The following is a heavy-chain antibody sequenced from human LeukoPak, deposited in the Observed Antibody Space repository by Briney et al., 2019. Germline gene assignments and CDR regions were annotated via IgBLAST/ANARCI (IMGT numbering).Heavy chain of an antibody. CDR2: IKQDGSEK. D-gene: IGHD3-9*01. CDR3: ARDLCVGYDILTGYCYYYGLDV. Sequence: GGSLRLSCAASGFTFSSYWMSWVRQAPGKGLEWVANIKQDGSEKYYVDSVKGRFTISRDNAKNSLYLQMNSLRAEDTAVYYCARDLCVGYDILTGYCYYYGLDVWGKGTTVTVSS. V-gene: IGHV3-7*03. CDR1: GFTFSSYW. J-gene: IGHJ6*04.